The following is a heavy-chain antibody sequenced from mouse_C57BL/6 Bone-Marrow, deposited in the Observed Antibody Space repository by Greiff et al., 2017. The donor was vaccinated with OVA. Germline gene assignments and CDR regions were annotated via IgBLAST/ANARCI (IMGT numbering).Heavy chain of an antibody. CDR2: IHPNSGST. CDR1: GYTFTSYW. Sequence: QVQLKQPGAELVKPGASVKLSCKASGYTFTSYWMHWVKQRPGQGLEWIGMIHPNSGSTNYNEKFKSKATLTVDKSSSTAYMQLSSLTSEDSAVYYCARGYYFSAWFAYWGQGTLVTVSA. J-gene: IGHJ3*01. D-gene: IGHD1-1*01. V-gene: IGHV1-64*01. CDR3: ARGYYFSAWFAY.